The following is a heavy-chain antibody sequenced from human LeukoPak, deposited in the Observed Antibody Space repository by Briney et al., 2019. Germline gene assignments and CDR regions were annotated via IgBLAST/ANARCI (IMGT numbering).Heavy chain of an antibody. D-gene: IGHD3-10*02. CDR3: AKDISFVRGVPAY. CDR2: ISGDGGTT. CDR1: GFTFDDYA. Sequence: QTGGSLRLSCAASGFTFDDYAMHWVRHAPGKGLECVSLISGDGGTTYYSDSVKGRFTISRDNSKNSLYLQMNSLRTEDTALYYCAKDISFVRGVPAYWGQGTLVTVSS. V-gene: IGHV3-43*02. J-gene: IGHJ4*02.